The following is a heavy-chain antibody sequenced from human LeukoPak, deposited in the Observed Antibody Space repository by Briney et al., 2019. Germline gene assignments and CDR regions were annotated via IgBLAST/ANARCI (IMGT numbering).Heavy chain of an antibody. J-gene: IGHJ4*02. D-gene: IGHD2-21*01. V-gene: IGHV3-23*01. CDR3: AKGVVPDD. Sequence: GGSPRLSCAASGFTFSTYAMSWVRQAPGKGLEWVSTINSSGGSTYYADSVKGRFTISRDNSKNTLFLQMISLRADDTAVYYCAKGVVPDDWGQGTLVTVSS. CDR1: GFTFSTYA. CDR2: INSSGGST.